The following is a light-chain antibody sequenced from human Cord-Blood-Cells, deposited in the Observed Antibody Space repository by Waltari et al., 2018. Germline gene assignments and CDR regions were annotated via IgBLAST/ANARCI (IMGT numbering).Light chain of an antibody. CDR1: SSDVGSYNL. V-gene: IGLV2-23*01. CDR2: EGS. J-gene: IGLJ2*01. Sequence: QSALTQPASVSGSPGQSITISCTGTSSDVGSYNLVSWYQQPQGKAPKLMIYEGSKRPSGVSNRFSGSKSGNTASLTISGLQAEDEADYYCCSYAGSSTFVVFGGGTKLTVL. CDR3: CSYAGSSTFVV.